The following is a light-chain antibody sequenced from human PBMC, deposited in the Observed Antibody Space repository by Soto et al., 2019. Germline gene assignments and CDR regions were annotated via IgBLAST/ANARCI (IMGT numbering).Light chain of an antibody. CDR3: HQYGDSPL. CDR2: GAS. CDR1: QSVRSSY. Sequence: EIVLTQSPGTLSLSPGERATLSCRASQSVRSSYLAWYQQKPGQAPRLLIYGASIRVTGIPDRFGGSGSGTDFTLTISRLEPEDFAVYYCHQYGDSPLFGPGTKVDIK. V-gene: IGKV3-20*01. J-gene: IGKJ3*01.